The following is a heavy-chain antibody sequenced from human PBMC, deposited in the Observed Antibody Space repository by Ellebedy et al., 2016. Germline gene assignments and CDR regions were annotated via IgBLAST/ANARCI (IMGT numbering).Heavy chain of an antibody. V-gene: IGHV3-11*01. Sequence: GGSLRLSXAASGFPFSDYYMSWIRQAPGKGLECVSYMSSSGTTIYYADSVKGRFTISRDNAKNSLFLQMDSLRAEDTAVYYCARFSYDTTGFYFGGNDAFDIWGRGTMVAVSS. CDR2: MSSSGTTI. J-gene: IGHJ3*02. D-gene: IGHD3-22*01. CDR1: GFPFSDYY. CDR3: ARFSYDTTGFYFGGNDAFDI.